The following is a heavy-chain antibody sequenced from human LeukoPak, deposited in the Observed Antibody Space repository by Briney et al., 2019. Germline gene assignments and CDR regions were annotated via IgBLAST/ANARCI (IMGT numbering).Heavy chain of an antibody. J-gene: IGHJ4*02. CDR2: IWYDGSKQ. CDR3: ARAAHCTSGSCYDGPGDY. CDR1: GFNFVGYG. D-gene: IGHD2-15*01. Sequence: PGGSLRPSCAPSGFNFVGYGMHWVRQAPGKGLEWVALIWYDGSKQYYAESVKGRFTISRDNSKNTLYLQMNSLRAEDTAVYFCARAAHCTSGSCYDGPGDYWGQGTLVTVSS. V-gene: IGHV3-33*01.